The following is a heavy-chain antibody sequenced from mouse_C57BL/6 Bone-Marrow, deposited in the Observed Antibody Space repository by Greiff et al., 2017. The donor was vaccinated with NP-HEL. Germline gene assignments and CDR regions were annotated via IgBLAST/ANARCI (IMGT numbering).Heavy chain of an antibody. CDR1: GDTCNREG. D-gene: IGHD2-3*01. V-gene: IGHV1-59*01. CDR3: ARWVYDGYPSYWYFDV. J-gene: IGHJ1*03. CDR2: IDASYIYT. Sequence: VQLQQPGAELVRPGSEVKGGGKGGGDTCNREGRPWVQPRPGPFLSFLFLIDASYIYTNYNQKFKCKATLTVDTSSSTAYMQLSSLTSEDSAVYYCARWVYDGYPSYWYFDVWGTGTTVTVSS.